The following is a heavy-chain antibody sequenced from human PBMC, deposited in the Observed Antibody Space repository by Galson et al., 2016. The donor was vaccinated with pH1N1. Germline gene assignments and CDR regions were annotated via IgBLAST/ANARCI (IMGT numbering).Heavy chain of an antibody. CDR3: ARLDYTELWFHFDY. CDR1: GGSISSYY. Sequence: SETLSLTCTVSGGSISSYYWSWIRQPAGKGLEWIGHIYTSGSTNYNPSLKSRVTMSVDTSKNQSSLKLSSVTAADTAVYYCARLDYTELWFHFDYWGQGTLVTVSS. V-gene: IGHV4-4*07. J-gene: IGHJ4*02. CDR2: IYTSGST. D-gene: IGHD5-18*01.